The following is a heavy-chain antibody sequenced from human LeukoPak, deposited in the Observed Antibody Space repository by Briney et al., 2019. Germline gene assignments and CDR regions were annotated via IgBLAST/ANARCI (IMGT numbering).Heavy chain of an antibody. D-gene: IGHD6-19*01. CDR3: ARGIAGSSGWDYYYYYYYGMDV. J-gene: IGHJ6*02. CDR1: GFTFSSYG. Sequence: GGSLRLSCAASGFTFSSYGMNWVRQAPGKGLEWVSSISSSSSYIYYADSVKGRFTISRDNSKNTLYLQMNSLRAEDTAVYYCARGIAGSSGWDYYYYYYYGMDVWGQGTTVTVSS. CDR2: ISSSSSYI. V-gene: IGHV3-21*04.